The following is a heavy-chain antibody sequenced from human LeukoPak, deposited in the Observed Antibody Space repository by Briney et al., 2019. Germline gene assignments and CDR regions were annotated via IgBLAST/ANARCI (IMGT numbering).Heavy chain of an antibody. D-gene: IGHD6-6*01. CDR3: ARGSIAARRCWFDP. CDR1: GDSFSSSIYY. CDR2: IFYSGST. Sequence: SETLSLTCTVSGDSFSSSIYYWGWIRQSPGKGLECIGGIFYSGSTYYNPSFTTRVTMSVDTSKNQFSLKLSSVTAADTAVYYCARGSIAARRCWFDPWGQGTLVTVSS. J-gene: IGHJ5*02. V-gene: IGHV4-39*01.